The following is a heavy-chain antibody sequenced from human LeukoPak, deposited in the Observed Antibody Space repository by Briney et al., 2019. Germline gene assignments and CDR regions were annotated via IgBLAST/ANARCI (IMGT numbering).Heavy chain of an antibody. CDR3: ARGGAISTHYFDY. CDR1: GGSISSYY. D-gene: IGHD3-3*01. CDR2: IYYSGST. Sequence: SETLSLTCTVSGGSISSYYWSWIRQPPGKGLEWIGYIYYSGSTKYNPSLKSRVTISVDTSKNQFSLKLSPVTAADSAVYYCARGGAISTHYFDYWGQGTLVTVSS. V-gene: IGHV4-59*01. J-gene: IGHJ4*02.